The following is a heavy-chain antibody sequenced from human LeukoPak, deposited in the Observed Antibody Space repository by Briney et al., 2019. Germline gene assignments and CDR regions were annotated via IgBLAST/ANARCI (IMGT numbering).Heavy chain of an antibody. Sequence: AGVSLRLYCAASDFNLSNYAISRVRQAPGKGLKWASLLSGSGGSTYYADSVKGRFTISRDNSKNTLYLQMDSLRAEDTAVYYCAKDVRVGEYYGSGTYFDCWGQGTLVTVSS. CDR3: AKDVRVGEYYGSGTYFDC. J-gene: IGHJ4*02. D-gene: IGHD3-10*01. V-gene: IGHV3-23*01. CDR2: LSGSGGST. CDR1: DFNLSNYA.